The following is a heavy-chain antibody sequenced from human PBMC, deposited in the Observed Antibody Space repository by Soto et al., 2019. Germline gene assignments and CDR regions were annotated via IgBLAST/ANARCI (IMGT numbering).Heavy chain of an antibody. Sequence: QSGGSLRLSCAASGFTFSSYAMSWVRQAPGKGLEWVSAISGSGGSTYYADSVKGRFTISRDNSKNTLYLQMNSLRAEDTAVYYCAKATYYYASSGYFPFDYWGQGTLVTVSS. D-gene: IGHD3-22*01. CDR1: GFTFSSYA. V-gene: IGHV3-23*01. CDR3: AKATYYYASSGYFPFDY. CDR2: ISGSGGST. J-gene: IGHJ4*02.